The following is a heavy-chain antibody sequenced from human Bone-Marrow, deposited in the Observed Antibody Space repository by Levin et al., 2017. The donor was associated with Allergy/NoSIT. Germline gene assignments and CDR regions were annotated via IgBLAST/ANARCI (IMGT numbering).Heavy chain of an antibody. D-gene: IGHD4-17*01. CDR3: ARGFLPGYGDYYFDY. J-gene: IGHJ4*02. CDR2: INWNGGST. Sequence: PGESLKISCAASGFTFDDYGMSWVRQAPGKGLEWVSGINWNGGSTGYADSVKGRFTISRDNAKNSLYLQMNSLRAEDTALYHCARGFLPGYGDYYFDYWGQGTLVTVSS. V-gene: IGHV3-20*01. CDR1: GFTFDDYG.